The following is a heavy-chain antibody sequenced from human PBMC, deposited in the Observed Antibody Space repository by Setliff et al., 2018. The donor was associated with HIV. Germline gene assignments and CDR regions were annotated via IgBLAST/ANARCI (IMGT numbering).Heavy chain of an antibody. CDR1: GYTFIGDY. V-gene: IGHV1-2*02. CDR3: AASTEMVTFGYSYYYMDV. D-gene: IGHD3-16*01. Sequence: ASVKVSCKASGYTFIGDYMHWVRPAPGQGLEWIGWINPNSGGTNFSQKFQGRVTMTRDTSISTAYMELSRLRSDDTAVYYCAASTEMVTFGYSYYYMDVWGKGTTVTVSS. J-gene: IGHJ6*03. CDR2: INPNSGGT.